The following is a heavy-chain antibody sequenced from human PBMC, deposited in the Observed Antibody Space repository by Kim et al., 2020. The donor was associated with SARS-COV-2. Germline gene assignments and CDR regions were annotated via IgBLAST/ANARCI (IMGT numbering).Heavy chain of an antibody. Sequence: ASVKVSCKASGYTFSNYDINWVRQATGQGLEWMGWMNRNSGNTAYGQKFQGRVTMTWNTSISTAYMELRSLRSEDTAVYYCARGVTNYDYVWGRGGGYGMDVWGQGTTVTVSS. CDR3: ARGVTNYDYVWGRGGGYGMDV. J-gene: IGHJ6*02. V-gene: IGHV1-8*01. D-gene: IGHD3-16*01. CDR1: GYTFSNYD. CDR2: MNRNSGNT.